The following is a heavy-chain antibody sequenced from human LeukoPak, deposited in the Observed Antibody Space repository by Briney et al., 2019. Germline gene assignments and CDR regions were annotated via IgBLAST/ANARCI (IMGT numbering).Heavy chain of an antibody. D-gene: IGHD2-15*01. CDR1: GYTFTSYY. CDR3: ARQGVAADIYYYMDV. CDR2: INPSGGST. Sequence: ASVKVSCKASGYTFTSYYMHWVRQAPGQGLEWMGIINPSGGSTSYAQKFQGGVTMTSDTSTSTVYMELSSLRSEDTAVYYCARQGVAADIYYYMDVWGKGTTVTVSS. J-gene: IGHJ6*03. V-gene: IGHV1-46*03.